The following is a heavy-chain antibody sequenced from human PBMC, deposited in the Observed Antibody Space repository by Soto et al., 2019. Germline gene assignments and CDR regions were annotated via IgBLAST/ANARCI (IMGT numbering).Heavy chain of an antibody. D-gene: IGHD2-2*01. CDR3: ARARFCTSTSCYHYFDF. CDR2: IYNNGRT. V-gene: IGHV4-59*01. Sequence: SETLSLTCTVSGGSISSSSWSWIRQPPGRGLEWIGYIYNNGRTDYNPSLKSRVTISVDTSKNLFSLKLSSVTPADTAVYYCARARFCTSTSCYHYFDFWGQGTLVTGSS. CDR1: GGSISSSS. J-gene: IGHJ4*02.